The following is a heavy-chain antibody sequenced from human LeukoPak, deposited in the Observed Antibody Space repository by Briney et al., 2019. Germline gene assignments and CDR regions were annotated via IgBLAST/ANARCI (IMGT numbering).Heavy chain of an antibody. CDR3: ARLDYGDPIDY. D-gene: IGHD4-17*01. J-gene: IGHJ4*02. CDR1: GGTFSSYA. Sequence: EASVKVSCKASGGTFSSYAISWVRQAPGQGLEWMGGIIPIFGTANYAQKFQGRVTITADKSTSTAYMELSSLRSEDTAVYYCARLDYGDPIDYWGQGTLVTVSS. V-gene: IGHV1-69*06. CDR2: IIPIFGTA.